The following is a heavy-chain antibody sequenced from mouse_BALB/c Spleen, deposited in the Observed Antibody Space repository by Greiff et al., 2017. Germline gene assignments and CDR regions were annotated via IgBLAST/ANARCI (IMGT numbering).Heavy chain of an antibody. Sequence: QVHVKQSGAELVWPGASVKLSCKASGYTFTSYWLNWVKQRPEQGLEWIGRIDPYDCETHYNQKFKDKAILTVDKSSSTAYMQLSSLTSEDSAVYYCARSRATVVDTWYIEVWGAGNT. CDR3: ARSRATVVDTWYIEV. D-gene: IGHD1-1*01. CDR2: IDPYDCET. CDR1: GYTFTSYW. J-gene: IGHJ1*01. V-gene: IGHV1-52*01.